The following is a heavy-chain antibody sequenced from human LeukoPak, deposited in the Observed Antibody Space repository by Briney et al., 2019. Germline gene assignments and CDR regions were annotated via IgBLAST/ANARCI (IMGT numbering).Heavy chain of an antibody. Sequence: GGSLRLSCAASGFTFSSYEMNWVRQAPGKGLEWVSYISSSGSTIYYADSVKGRFTIYRDNAKNSLYLQMNRLRAEDTAVYYCATTKWLEAIDYSGQGTLFTVSS. CDR1: GFTFSSYE. CDR3: ATTKWLEAIDY. J-gene: IGHJ4*02. D-gene: IGHD6-19*01. V-gene: IGHV3-48*03. CDR2: ISSSGSTI.